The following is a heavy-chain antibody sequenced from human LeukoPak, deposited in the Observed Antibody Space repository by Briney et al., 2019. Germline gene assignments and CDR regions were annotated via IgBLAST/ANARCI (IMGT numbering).Heavy chain of an antibody. CDR2: ISYDGSNK. Sequence: TGRSLRLSCTASGFTFSAYAMHWVRQASGKGPEWVAVISYDGSNKYYADSVKGRFTISRDNSKNTLYLQMNSLRAEDTAVYYCASHPFYDSSGYHDYWGQGTLVTVSS. CDR3: ASHPFYDSSGYHDY. D-gene: IGHD3-22*01. CDR1: GFTFSAYA. V-gene: IGHV3-30*04. J-gene: IGHJ4*02.